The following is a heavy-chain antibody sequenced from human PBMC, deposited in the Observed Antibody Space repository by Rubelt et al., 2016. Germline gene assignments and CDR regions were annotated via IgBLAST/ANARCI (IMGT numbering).Heavy chain of an antibody. CDR3: ARGTSGYDYGLDY. CDR1: GYTFTGYY. D-gene: IGHD5-12*01. J-gene: IGHJ4*02. V-gene: IGHV1-2*02. CDR2: INPNSDST. Sequence: QVQLVQSGAEVKKPGASVKVSCKASGYTFTGYYMHWVRQATGQGLEWMGWINPNSDSTNYAPKFQGTVTMTRDTAGSTAYMELSRLTSDDTAVYYCARGTSGYDYGLDYWGQGTLVTVSS.